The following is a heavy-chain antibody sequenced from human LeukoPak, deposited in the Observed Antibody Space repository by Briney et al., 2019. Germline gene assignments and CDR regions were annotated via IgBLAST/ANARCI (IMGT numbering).Heavy chain of an antibody. CDR1: GFTFSSYW. J-gene: IGHJ2*01. CDR3: ARGPSSGWYWYFDL. D-gene: IGHD6-19*01. CDR2: INSDGSST. V-gene: IGHV3-74*01. Sequence: GGSLRLSCAASGFTFSSYWMHWVRQAPGKGLVWVSRINSDGSSTSYADSVKGRFTISRDNAKNSLYLQMNSLRAEDTALYYCARGPSSGWYWYFDLWGRGTLVTVSS.